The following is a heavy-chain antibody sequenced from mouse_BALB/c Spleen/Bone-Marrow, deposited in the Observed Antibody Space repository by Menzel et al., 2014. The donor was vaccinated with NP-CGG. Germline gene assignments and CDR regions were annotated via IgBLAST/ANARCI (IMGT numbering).Heavy chain of an antibody. CDR1: GFDFSRYW. J-gene: IGHJ2*01. V-gene: IGHV4-1*02. CDR3: ARFGYYGYFAY. D-gene: IGHD2-3*01. CDR2: INPDSRTI. Sequence: EVMLVESGGGLVQPGGSLKFSCAASGFDFSRYWMSWVRQAPGKGLEWIGEINPDSRTINYAPSLKYKFIISRDNAKNTLYLQMNKVRSEDTALYYCARFGYYGYFAYWGQGTTLTVSS.